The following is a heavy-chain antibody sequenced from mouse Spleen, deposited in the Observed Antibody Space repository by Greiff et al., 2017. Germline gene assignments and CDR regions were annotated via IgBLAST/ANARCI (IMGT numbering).Heavy chain of an antibody. D-gene: IGHD1-1*01. CDR3: TDITTVVAPYYYAMDY. CDR2: IRLKSDNYAT. CDR1: GFTFSNYW. V-gene: IGHV6-3*01. Sequence: EVKVEESGGGLVQPGGSMKLSCVASGFTFSNYWMNWVRQSPEKGLEWVAQIRLKSDNYATHYAESVKGRFTISRDDSKSSVYLQMNNLRAEDTGIYYCTDITTVVAPYYYAMDYWGQGTSVTVSS. J-gene: IGHJ4*01.